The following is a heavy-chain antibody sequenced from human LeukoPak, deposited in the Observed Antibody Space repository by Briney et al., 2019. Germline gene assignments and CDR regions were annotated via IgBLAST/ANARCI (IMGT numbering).Heavy chain of an antibody. V-gene: IGHV3-7*01. J-gene: IGHJ3*02. CDR2: VKENGNEQ. CDR3: ARGPGDFDASDI. Sequence: GGSPRLSCAASGFNFNGYWMSWVRQAPGKGPEWVAHVKENGNEQYYADSVEGRFTISRDNVKRSLFLQMSNLRVEDTAVYYCARGPGDFDASDIWGQGTMVTVSS. D-gene: IGHD1-26*01. CDR1: GFNFNGYW.